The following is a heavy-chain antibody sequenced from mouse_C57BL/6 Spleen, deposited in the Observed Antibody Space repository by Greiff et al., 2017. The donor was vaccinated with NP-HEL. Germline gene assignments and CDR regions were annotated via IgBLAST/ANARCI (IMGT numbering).Heavy chain of an antibody. CDR2: IYPRSGNT. J-gene: IGHJ3*01. Sequence: QVQLQQSGAELARPGASVKPSCKASGYTFTSYGISWVKQRTGQGLEWIGEIYPRSGNTYYNEKFKGKATLTADKSSSTAYMELRSLTSEDSAVYFCAFYRFAYWGQGTLVTVSA. V-gene: IGHV1-81*01. CDR1: GYTFTSYG. CDR3: AFYRFAY.